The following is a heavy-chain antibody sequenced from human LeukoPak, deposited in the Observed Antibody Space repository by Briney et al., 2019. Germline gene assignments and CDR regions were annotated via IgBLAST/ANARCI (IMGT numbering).Heavy chain of an antibody. D-gene: IGHD5-18*01. Sequence: PGGSLRLSRAASGFTFSSYSMNWVRQAPGKGLEWVSSISSSSSYIYYADSVKGRFTISRDNAKNSLYLQMNSLRAEDTAVYYCARDGYSYGHAGFDYWGQGTLVTVSS. CDR2: ISSSSSYI. CDR3: ARDGYSYGHAGFDY. J-gene: IGHJ4*02. CDR1: GFTFSSYS. V-gene: IGHV3-21*01.